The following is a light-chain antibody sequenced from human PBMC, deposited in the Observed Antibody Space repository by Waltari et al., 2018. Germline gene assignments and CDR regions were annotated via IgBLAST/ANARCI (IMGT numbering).Light chain of an antibody. V-gene: IGKV3-15*01. Sequence: EIVMTQSPATLSVSPGETATLSCRASEKVGSNLAWYQHKPGQAPRPLIFATSTRATGVPATFSGSGSGTNFTLTISSMQSEDFAIYYCQQYQKWPLYTFGQGTKLEIK. CDR3: QQYQKWPLYT. CDR1: EKVGSN. J-gene: IGKJ2*01. CDR2: ATS.